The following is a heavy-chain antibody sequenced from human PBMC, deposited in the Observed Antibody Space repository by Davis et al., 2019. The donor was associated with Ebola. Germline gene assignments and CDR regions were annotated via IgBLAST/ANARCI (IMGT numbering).Heavy chain of an antibody. D-gene: IGHD2-2*01. CDR1: GYTFTSYD. J-gene: IGHJ4*02. Sequence: ASVKVSCKASGYTFTSYDINWVRQATGQGLEWMGWMNPNSGNTGYAQKFQGRVTMTRDTSTSTVYMELSSLRSEDTAVYYCARVGVPAALFDYWGQGTLVTVSS. CDR2: MNPNSGNT. CDR3: ARVGVPAALFDY. V-gene: IGHV1-8*01.